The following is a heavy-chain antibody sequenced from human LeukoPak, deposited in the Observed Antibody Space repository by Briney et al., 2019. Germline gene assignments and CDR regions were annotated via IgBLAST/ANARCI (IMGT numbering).Heavy chain of an antibody. J-gene: IGHJ6*02. CDR1: GFTFSSYA. D-gene: IGHD4-17*01. CDR2: ISGSGGST. Sequence: GGSLRLSCAASGFTFSSYAMSWVRQAPGKGLEWVSAISGSGGSTYYADSVKGRFTISRDNSKNTLYLQMNSLRAEDTAVYHCAEVEDDYGDYGDYYYYGMDVWGQGTTVTVSS. V-gene: IGHV3-23*01. CDR3: AEVEDDYGDYGDYYYYGMDV.